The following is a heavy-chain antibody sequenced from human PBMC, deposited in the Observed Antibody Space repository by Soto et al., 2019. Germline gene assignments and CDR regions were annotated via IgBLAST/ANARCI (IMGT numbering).Heavy chain of an antibody. D-gene: IGHD6-19*01. CDR2: IXPGDYXT. Sequence: XSLKISGKGSRYSFNSYWNGWVRQMPGKGLEWMGIIXPGDYXTGYSQYFQGXXTISADKXXSTDYLQWSSLKASDTAMYYCASRIAVDGAFDYWGQGTLVTVSS. CDR3: ASRIAVDGAFDY. J-gene: IGHJ4*02. V-gene: IGHV5-51*01. CDR1: RYSFNSYW.